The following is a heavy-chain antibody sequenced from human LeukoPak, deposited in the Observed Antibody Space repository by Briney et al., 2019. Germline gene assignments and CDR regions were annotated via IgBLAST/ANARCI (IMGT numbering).Heavy chain of an antibody. Sequence: SVKVSCKASGGTFSSYAISWVRQAPRQGLEWMGRIIPILGIANYAQKFQGRVTITADKSTSTAYMELSSLRSEDTAVYYCARVRRDGYILDYWGQGTLVTVSS. V-gene: IGHV1-69*04. CDR1: GGTFSSYA. CDR3: ARVRRDGYILDY. CDR2: IIPILGIA. J-gene: IGHJ4*02. D-gene: IGHD5-12*01.